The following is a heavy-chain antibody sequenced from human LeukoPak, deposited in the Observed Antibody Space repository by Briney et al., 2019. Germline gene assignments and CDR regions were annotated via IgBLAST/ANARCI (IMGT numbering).Heavy chain of an antibody. CDR3: AKDSGNWGTNFDY. D-gene: IGHD7-27*01. V-gene: IGHV3-23*01. J-gene: IGHJ4*02. CDR1: GFTFRSYG. Sequence: PGGSLRLSCAASGFTFRSYGMSWVRQAPGKGLEWVSAIAESGATTNYADSVKGRFTISRDNSKSTLFLQMNSLRVEDTAVYYCAKDSGNWGTNFDYWGQGSLVTVSS. CDR2: IAESGATT.